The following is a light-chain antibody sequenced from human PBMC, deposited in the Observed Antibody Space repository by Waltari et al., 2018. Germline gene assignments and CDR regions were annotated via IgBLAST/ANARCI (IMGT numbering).Light chain of an antibody. V-gene: IGLV7-46*01. CDR3: LLSYSGARV. J-gene: IGLJ1*01. CDR2: HTS. Sequence: QAVVTQEPSLTVSPGGTVTLTCGSSTGPVTSAHYPYWFQQKSGQAPRTLIYHTSNKHSRTPARFSGSLLGGKAALTLSGVQSEDEAEYYCLLSYSGARVFGAGTKVTVL. CDR1: TGPVTSAHY.